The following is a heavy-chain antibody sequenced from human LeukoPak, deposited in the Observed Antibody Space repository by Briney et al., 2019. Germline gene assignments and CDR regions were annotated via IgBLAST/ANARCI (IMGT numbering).Heavy chain of an antibody. CDR1: GFGFSDYW. Sequence: GEFLRLSCAASGFGFSDYWMSWVRQAPGKGLEWVANMNADGSEKNYFDSVKGRFTISRDNAQDSLYLQMNSLRAEDTAVYYCARDRGYSNFDYWGQGTLLTVSS. CDR3: ARDRGYSNFDY. V-gene: IGHV3-7*01. CDR2: MNADGSEK. J-gene: IGHJ4*02. D-gene: IGHD4-11*01.